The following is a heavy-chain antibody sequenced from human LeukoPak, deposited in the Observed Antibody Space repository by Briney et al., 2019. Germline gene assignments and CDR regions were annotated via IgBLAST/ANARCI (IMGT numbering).Heavy chain of an antibody. Sequence: SETLSLTCTVSGYSISSGYYWGWIRQPPGKGLEWIGSIYHSGSTYYNPSLESRVTISVDTSKNQFSLKLNSVTAADTAMYYCARGGYSYGYFDYWGQGTLVTVSS. CDR2: IYHSGST. CDR3: ARGGYSYGYFDY. J-gene: IGHJ4*02. CDR1: GYSISSGYY. D-gene: IGHD5-18*01. V-gene: IGHV4-38-2*02.